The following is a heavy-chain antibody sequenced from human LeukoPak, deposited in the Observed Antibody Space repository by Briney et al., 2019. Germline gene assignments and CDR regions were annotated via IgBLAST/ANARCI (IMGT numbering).Heavy chain of an antibody. D-gene: IGHD3-22*01. V-gene: IGHV3-23*01. CDR1: GFTFSSYA. Sequence: GGSLRLSCAASGFTFSSYAMSWVRQAPGKGLEWVSSISVSGGSTYHADSVKGRFAISRDNSRNTLYLQMNSLRAEDTAVYYCAKEGYYDSCLKRWGQGTLVTVSS. CDR2: ISVSGGST. CDR3: AKEGYYDSCLKR. J-gene: IGHJ4*02.